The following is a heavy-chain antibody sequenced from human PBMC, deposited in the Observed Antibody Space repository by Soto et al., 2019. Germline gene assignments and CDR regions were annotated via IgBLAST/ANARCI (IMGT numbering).Heavy chain of an antibody. CDR2: ISDDGASI. J-gene: IGHJ4*02. D-gene: IGHD5-18*01. V-gene: IGHV3-48*03. CDR3: ARENSVQAWLHHFDH. CDR1: GFSFSSFA. Sequence: GGSLRFSCEASGFSFSSFAMNWVRQAPGRGLEWVSYISDDGASIYYADSLKGRFTISRVNAKNSLSLQMNNLRAEDTAVYYCARENSVQAWLHHFDHWGLGTLVTVSS.